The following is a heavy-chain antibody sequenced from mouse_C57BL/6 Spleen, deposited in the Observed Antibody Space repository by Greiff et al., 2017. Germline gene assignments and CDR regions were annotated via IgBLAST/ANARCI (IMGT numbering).Heavy chain of an antibody. CDR2: ISDGGSYT. Sequence: DVMLVESGGGLVKPGGSLKLSCAASGFTFSSYAMSWVRQTPEKRLEWVATISDGGSYTYYPDNVKGRFTISRDNAKNNLYLQMSHLKSEDTAMYYCAREGGVGDGYYWYFDVWGTGTTVTVSS. CDR1: GFTFSSYA. D-gene: IGHD2-3*01. CDR3: AREGGVGDGYYWYFDV. V-gene: IGHV5-4*01. J-gene: IGHJ1*03.